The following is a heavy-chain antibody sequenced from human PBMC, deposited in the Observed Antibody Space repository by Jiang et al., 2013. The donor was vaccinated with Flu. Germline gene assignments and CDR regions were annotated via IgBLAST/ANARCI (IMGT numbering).Heavy chain of an antibody. D-gene: IGHD1-26*01. J-gene: IGHJ5*02. CDR3: ARVTRGAGTYNWFDP. Sequence: GRSLRLSCAASGFTFSSYGMHWVRQAPGKGLEWVAVIWYDGSNKYYADSVKGRFTISRDNSKNTLYLQMNSLRAEDTAVYYCARVTRGAGTYNWFDPWGQGTLVTVSS. CDR2: IWYDGSNK. V-gene: IGHV3-33*01. CDR1: GFTFSSYG.